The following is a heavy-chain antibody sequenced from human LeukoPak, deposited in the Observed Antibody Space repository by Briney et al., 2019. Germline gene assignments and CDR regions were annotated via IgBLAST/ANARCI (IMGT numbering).Heavy chain of an antibody. V-gene: IGHV4-34*01. Sequence: SETLSLTCAVYGGSFGGYYWSWIRQPPGKGLEWIGEINHSGSTNYNPSLKSRVTISVDTSKNQFSLKLSSVTAADTAVYYCARGLYSNPKYDYWGQGTLVTVSS. CDR2: INHSGST. CDR1: GGSFGGYY. CDR3: ARGLYSNPKYDY. J-gene: IGHJ4*02. D-gene: IGHD4-11*01.